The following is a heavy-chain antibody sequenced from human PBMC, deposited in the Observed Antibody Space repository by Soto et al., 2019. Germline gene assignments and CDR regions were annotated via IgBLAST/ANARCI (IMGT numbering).Heavy chain of an antibody. J-gene: IGHJ3*02. CDR2: ISSDSTYT. CDR1: GFTYSHYY. D-gene: IGHD3-16*01. V-gene: IGHV3-11*05. CDR3: ARVGVQAKMFGFDM. Sequence: QVQLAESGGGLVKPGGSLRLSCSVSGFTYSHYYMSWIRQAPGKGLEWISSISSDSTYTNYADSVKGRFTISRDNAKNSLFLQMTGLRAADTAVYFCARVGVQAKMFGFDMWGQGTMVSVSS.